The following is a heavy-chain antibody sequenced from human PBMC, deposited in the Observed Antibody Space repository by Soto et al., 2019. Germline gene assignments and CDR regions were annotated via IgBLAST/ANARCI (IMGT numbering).Heavy chain of an antibody. J-gene: IGHJ6*02. D-gene: IGHD5-12*01. CDR2: IYYSGNT. CDR3: TSSWLNRMGV. CDR1: GGTISSGYYS. Sequence: PSETLSRTRSLSGGTISSGYYSWSWIRQPPSNGLQWLGNIYYSGNTNYYPSLKIRRSISIDTSKNLFYMKVAPVTPADTLVYDCTSSWLNRMGVSGRGTRVTVS. V-gene: IGHV4-30-4*01.